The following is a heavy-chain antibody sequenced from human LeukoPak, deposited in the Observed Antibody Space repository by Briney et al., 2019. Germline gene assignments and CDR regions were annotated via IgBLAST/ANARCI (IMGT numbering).Heavy chain of an antibody. CDR1: GGSISSYY. V-gene: IGHV4-59*01. Sequence: SETLSLTCTVSGGSISSYYWSWIRQPPGKGLEWIGYTYYSGSANYNPSLKSRVTMSADTSKNQFSLRLNSVTAADTAVYYCARGGSRDGYNRPLDYWGQGTLVTVSS. J-gene: IGHJ4*02. CDR3: ARGGSRDGYNRPLDY. D-gene: IGHD5-24*01. CDR2: TYYSGSA.